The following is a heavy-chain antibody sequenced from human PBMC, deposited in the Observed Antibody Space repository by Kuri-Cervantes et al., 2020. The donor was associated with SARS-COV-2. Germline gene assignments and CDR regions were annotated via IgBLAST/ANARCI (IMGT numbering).Heavy chain of an antibody. CDR1: GYTFTNDY. CDR2: INPNAGST. CDR3: ARVGTEWLEQYYMDV. J-gene: IGHJ6*03. D-gene: IGHD3-3*01. V-gene: IGHV1-46*01. Sequence: ASVKVSCKASGYTFTNDYMYWVRQAPGQGLEWMGIINPNAGSTSYAQKFQGRVTMTRDTSISTAYMELSRLRSDDTAVYYCARVGTEWLEQYYMDVWGKGTTVTVSS.